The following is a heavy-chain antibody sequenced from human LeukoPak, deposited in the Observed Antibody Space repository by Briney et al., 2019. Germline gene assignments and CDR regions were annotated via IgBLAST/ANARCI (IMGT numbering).Heavy chain of an antibody. CDR1: GYTFTAYY. D-gene: IGHD2-2*01. V-gene: IGHV1-2*02. CDR3: ARDFHCASSSCTF. CDR2: INPNSGGT. J-gene: IGHJ1*01. Sequence: ASVKVSCKASGYTFTAYYMHWLRQAPGQGLEWMGWINPNSGGTNYAQKFQGRVTMTSDTSITTAYMELTSLKSDDTAVYYCARDFHCASSSCTFWGQGTLVTVSS.